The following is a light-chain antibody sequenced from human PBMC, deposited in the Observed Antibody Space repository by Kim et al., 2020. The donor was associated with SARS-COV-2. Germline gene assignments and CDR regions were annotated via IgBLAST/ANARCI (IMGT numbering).Light chain of an antibody. J-gene: IGKJ2*01. CDR3: QQSSDSLGT. Sequence: SASVGDSVTISCRASQTISGYLNWYQQKPGNAPKLLIYAASTLQTGVPSRFSGSGSGTDFTLTISSLQPEDFATYDCQQSSDSLGTFGQGTKLEI. CDR2: AAS. V-gene: IGKV1-39*01. CDR1: QTISGY.